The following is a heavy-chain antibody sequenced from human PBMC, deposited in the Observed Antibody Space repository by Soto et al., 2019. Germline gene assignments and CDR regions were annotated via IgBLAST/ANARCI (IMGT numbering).Heavy chain of an antibody. CDR2: ISGSGGST. J-gene: IGHJ6*03. CDR1: GFTFSSYA. CDR3: AKAGERYCSSTSCSPAYYYYMDV. Sequence: GGSLRLSCAASGFTFSSYAMSWVRQAPGKGLEWVSAISGSGGSTYYADSVKGRFTISRDNSKNTLYLQMNSLRAEDTAVYYCAKAGERYCSSTSCSPAYYYYMDVWGKGTTVTFSS. D-gene: IGHD2-2*01. V-gene: IGHV3-23*01.